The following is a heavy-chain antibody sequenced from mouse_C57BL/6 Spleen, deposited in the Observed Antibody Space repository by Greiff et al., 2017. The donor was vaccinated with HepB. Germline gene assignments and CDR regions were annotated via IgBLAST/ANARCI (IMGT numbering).Heavy chain of an antibody. CDR2: IDPSDSYT. CDR3: ARRDGNYYYGSSYPYYFDY. V-gene: IGHV1-50*01. J-gene: IGHJ2*01. CDR1: GYTFTSYW. D-gene: IGHD1-1*01. Sequence: QVQLKQPGAELVKPGASVKLSCKASGYTFTSYWMQWVKQRPGQGLEWIGEIDPSDSYTNYNQKFKGKATLTVDTSSSTAYMQLSSLTSEDSAVYYCARRDGNYYYGSSYPYYFDYWGQGTTLTVSS.